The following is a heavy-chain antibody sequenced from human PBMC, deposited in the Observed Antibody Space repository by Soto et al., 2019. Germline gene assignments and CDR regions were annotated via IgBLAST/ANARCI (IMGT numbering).Heavy chain of an antibody. J-gene: IGHJ2*01. CDR1: GGTFSSYT. D-gene: IGHD4-17*01. CDR2: IILILGIA. V-gene: IGHV1-69*02. Sequence: ASVKVSCKASGGTFSSYTISWVRQAPGQGLEWMGRIILILGIANYAQKFQGRVTITADKSTSPASMELSSLRSEDTAVDYCAAVRGDDYGDYIDWYFDLWGRGTLVTVSS. CDR3: AAVRGDDYGDYIDWYFDL.